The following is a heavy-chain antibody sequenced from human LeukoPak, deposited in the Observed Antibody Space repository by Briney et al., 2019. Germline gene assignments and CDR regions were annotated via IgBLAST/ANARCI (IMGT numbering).Heavy chain of an antibody. V-gene: IGHV1-69*05. D-gene: IGHD1-26*01. CDR1: GGTFSSYA. Sequence: SVKVSCKASGGTFSSYAISWVRQAPGQGLEWMGGIIPIFDTANYAQKFQGRVTITTDESTSTAYMELSSLSSEDTAVYYCAGFRARREYYYYYYMDVWGEGTTVTVSS. CDR3: AGFRARREYYYYYYMDV. J-gene: IGHJ6*03. CDR2: IIPIFDTA.